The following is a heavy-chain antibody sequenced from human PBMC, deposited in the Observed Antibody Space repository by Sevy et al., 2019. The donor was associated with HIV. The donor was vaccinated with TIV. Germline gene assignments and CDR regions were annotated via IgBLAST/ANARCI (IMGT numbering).Heavy chain of an antibody. Sequence: GGSLRLSCAASGFSFTWYWMSWVRQTPEKGLEWVXNIKQDGSEKNYVDSVKGRFTISRDNAKNSLYLQMNSLRVEDTAVYYCASKGGSRPNXAXDXWGQGTTVTVSS. CDR2: IKQDGSEK. V-gene: IGHV3-7*01. J-gene: IGHJ3*02. D-gene: IGHD3-10*01. CDR3: ASKGGSRPNXAXDX. CDR1: GFSFTWYW.